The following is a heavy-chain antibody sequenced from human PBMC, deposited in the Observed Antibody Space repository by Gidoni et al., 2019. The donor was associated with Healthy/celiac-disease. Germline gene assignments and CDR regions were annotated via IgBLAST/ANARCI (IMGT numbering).Heavy chain of an antibody. D-gene: IGHD1-1*01. J-gene: IGHJ3*01. CDR2: ISFDGSNK. V-gene: IGHV3-30*18. CDR1: GFTFRNYG. CDR3: AKERQLYAFDL. Sequence: QVQLVESGGDVVQPGRSLRLSCAASGFTFRNYGMHWVRQAPGKGLEWVALISFDGSNKYYADSVKGRFTISRDNSKNTLYVQMNGLRAEDTAVYYCAKERQLYAFDLWGQGTMVTVSS.